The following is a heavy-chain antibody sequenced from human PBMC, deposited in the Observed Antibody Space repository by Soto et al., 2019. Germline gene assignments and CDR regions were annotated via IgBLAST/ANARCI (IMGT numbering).Heavy chain of an antibody. Sequence: QVQLQESGPGLVKPSETLSLTCTVSGDSISSYYWSCIRQPPGKGLEWIAFNYYGGSINYNPSLESRVTISVATSKNQFSLNLNSVTATDTAVYYCARPVRDWGSLEYWGQGTRVTVSS. CDR2: NYYGGSI. CDR1: GDSISSYY. CDR3: ARPVRDWGSLEY. V-gene: IGHV4-59*08. D-gene: IGHD7-27*01. J-gene: IGHJ4*02.